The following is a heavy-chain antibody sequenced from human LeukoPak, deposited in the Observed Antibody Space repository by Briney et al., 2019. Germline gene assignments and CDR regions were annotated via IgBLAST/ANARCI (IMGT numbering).Heavy chain of an antibody. D-gene: IGHD3-3*01. V-gene: IGHV4-59*01. Sequence: SETLSLTCAVYGGSFSGYYWSWIRQPPGKGLEWIGYIYYSGSTNYNPSLKSRVTISVDTSKNQFSLKLSSVTAADTAVYYCARTLEWSYYMDVWGKGTTVTVSS. J-gene: IGHJ6*03. CDR3: ARTLEWSYYMDV. CDR2: IYYSGST. CDR1: GGSFSGYY.